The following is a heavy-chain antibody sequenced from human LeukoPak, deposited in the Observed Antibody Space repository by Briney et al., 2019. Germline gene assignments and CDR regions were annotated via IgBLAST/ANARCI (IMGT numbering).Heavy chain of an antibody. D-gene: IGHD7-27*01. CDR3: TKTGGPWD. J-gene: IGHJ4*02. V-gene: IGHV3-66*01. CDR1: GFTVITSY. CDR2: IFRDGTT. Sequence: GGSLRLSCAASGFTVITSYMSWVRQAPGKGLEWVSVIFRDGTTYYADSVKGRFTISRDNSKNTLYLQMYTLRAEDTAMYYCTKTGGPWDWGQGTLVTVSS.